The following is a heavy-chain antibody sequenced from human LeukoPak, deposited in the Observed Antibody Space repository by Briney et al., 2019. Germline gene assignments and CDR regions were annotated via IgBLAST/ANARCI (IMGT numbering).Heavy chain of an antibody. CDR3: ARDRWIQPWRAFDY. CDR2: INHSGST. J-gene: IGHJ4*02. Sequence: SETLSLTCAVYGGSFSGYYWSWIRQPPGKGLEWIGEINHSGSTNYNPSLKSRVTISVDTSKNQFSLKLSSVTAADTAVYYCARDRWIQPWRAFDYWGQGTLVTVSS. V-gene: IGHV4-34*01. D-gene: IGHD5-18*01. CDR1: GGSFSGYY.